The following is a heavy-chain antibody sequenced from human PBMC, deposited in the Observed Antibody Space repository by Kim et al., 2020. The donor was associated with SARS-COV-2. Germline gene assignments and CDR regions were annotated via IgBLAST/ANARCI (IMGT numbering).Heavy chain of an antibody. J-gene: IGHJ4*02. V-gene: IGHV1-18*01. CDR3: ARVGIQLWSDFDY. Sequence: YAQKLQGRVTMTSDTSTSTAYMELRSLRSDDTAVYYCARVGIQLWSDFDYWGQGTLVTVSS. D-gene: IGHD5-18*01.